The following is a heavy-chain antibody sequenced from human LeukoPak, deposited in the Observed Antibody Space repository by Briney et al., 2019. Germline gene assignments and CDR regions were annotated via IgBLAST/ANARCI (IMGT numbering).Heavy chain of an antibody. V-gene: IGHV3-48*01. CDR3: ARDLRGGSSSGGVDY. D-gene: IGHD6-6*01. CDR1: GFTFSSYS. Sequence: PGGSLRLSCAASGFTFSSYSMNWVRQAPGKGLEWVSYIRSSGSTIYYADSVKGRFTISRDNAKNSLYLQMNSLRAEDTAVYYCARDLRGGSSSGGVDYWGQGTLVTVFS. J-gene: IGHJ4*02. CDR2: IRSSGSTI.